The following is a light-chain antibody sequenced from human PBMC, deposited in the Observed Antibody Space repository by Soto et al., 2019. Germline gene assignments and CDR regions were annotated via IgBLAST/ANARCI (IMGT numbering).Light chain of an antibody. V-gene: IGKV3-11*01. Sequence: IVFSQSPCTLSLSPGERATLSCRASQRVSSYLAWYQQRPGQAPRLLIYDASYRATGIPGRFSGSGSGTDFTLTISSLQSEDFAVYYCQQYNNWPPTFGQGTKVDI. CDR2: DAS. J-gene: IGKJ1*01. CDR1: QRVSSY. CDR3: QQYNNWPPT.